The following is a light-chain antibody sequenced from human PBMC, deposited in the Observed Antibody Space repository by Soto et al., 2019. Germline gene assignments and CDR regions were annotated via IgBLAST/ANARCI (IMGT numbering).Light chain of an antibody. CDR3: SSYTSSSTLV. V-gene: IGLV2-14*01. J-gene: IGLJ2*01. CDR1: SSDVGAYNY. CDR2: EVN. Sequence: QSALTQPASVSGSPGQSITISCTGTSSDVGAYNYVSWYQQHPGKAPKLMIFEVNNRPSGVSNRCSGSKSGNTASLAISGLQAEDEADYYCSSYTSSSTLVFGGGTKLTVL.